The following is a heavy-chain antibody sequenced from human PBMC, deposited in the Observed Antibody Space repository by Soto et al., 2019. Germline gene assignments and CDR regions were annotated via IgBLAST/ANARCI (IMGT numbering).Heavy chain of an antibody. CDR2: ISAHNGNT. Sequence: QVHLEQSGAEVKKPGASVKVSCKSSDYAFTTYGITWVRQAPGQGLEWMGWISAHNGNTNYAQKLQGRVTVTRDTSTSTAYMELRSLRSDDTAVYYCARGRYGDYWGQGALVTVFS. CDR3: ARGRYGDY. J-gene: IGHJ4*02. CDR1: DYAFTTYG. V-gene: IGHV1-18*01. D-gene: IGHD1-1*01.